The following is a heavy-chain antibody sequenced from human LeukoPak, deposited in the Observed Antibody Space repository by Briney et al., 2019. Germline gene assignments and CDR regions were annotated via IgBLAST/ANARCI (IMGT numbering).Heavy chain of an antibody. CDR2: ISGSGGST. Sequence: PGGSLRLSCAASGFTFSSYGMSWVRQAPGKGLEWVSAISGSGGSTYYADSVKGRFTISRDNSKNTLYLQMNSLRAEDTAVYYCAKASPWSMTAILFYEIDYWGQGTLVTVSS. CDR3: AKASPWSMTAILFYEIDY. CDR1: GFTFSSYG. V-gene: IGHV3-23*01. D-gene: IGHD2-21*02. J-gene: IGHJ4*02.